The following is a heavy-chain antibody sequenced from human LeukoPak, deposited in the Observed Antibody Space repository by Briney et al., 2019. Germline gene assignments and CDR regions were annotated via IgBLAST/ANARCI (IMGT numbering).Heavy chain of an antibody. CDR3: AREDWSYPRAFDF. Sequence: PGGSLRLSCAASGFTFSTYAMNWVRQAPGKGLEWVSAVSGSGSSTYCTDSVKGRFTIFRDNSKNTLYLQMNSLRAEDTALYYCAREDWSYPRAFDFWGQGTLVTVSS. D-gene: IGHD3-9*01. CDR2: VSGSGSST. CDR1: GFTFSTYA. V-gene: IGHV3-23*01. J-gene: IGHJ3*01.